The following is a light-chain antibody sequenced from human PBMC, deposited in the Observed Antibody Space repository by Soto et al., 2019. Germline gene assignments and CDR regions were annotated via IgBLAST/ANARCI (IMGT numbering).Light chain of an antibody. Sequence: EIVMTQSPATLSVSPGERATLSCRASQSVSSNLAWYQQKPGQAPRLLIYGASTRATGIPVRFSGSGSGTEYTLTISSLQTEDVAVYYCQQYNNWPPYTFGQRTKLEIK. V-gene: IGKV3-15*01. J-gene: IGKJ2*01. CDR1: QSVSSN. CDR2: GAS. CDR3: QQYNNWPPYT.